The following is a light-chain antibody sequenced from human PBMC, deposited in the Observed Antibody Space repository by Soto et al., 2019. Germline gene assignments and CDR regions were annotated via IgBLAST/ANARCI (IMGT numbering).Light chain of an antibody. CDR1: QTVRSGF. CDR2: GAS. CDR3: QHYGRSSWT. J-gene: IGKJ1*01. V-gene: IGKV3-20*01. Sequence: DIELTQSPGTQSLSPGERVTLSCRASQTVRSGFVAWYQQKPGQAPRLLIYGASTRATGIPVRFSGSGSGTDCTLTISSLEPEDLAVYYCQHYGRSSWTFGQGTKVEIK.